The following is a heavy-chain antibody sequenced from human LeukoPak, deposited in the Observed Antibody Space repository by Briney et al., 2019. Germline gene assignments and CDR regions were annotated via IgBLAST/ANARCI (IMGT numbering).Heavy chain of an antibody. V-gene: IGHV4-39*07. Sequence: SETLSLTCTVSSGSISTSNYYWGWVRQPPGKALEWIGNIFYSGSTYYSPSLKSRVTISLDTSRNQFSLKLNSVTAADTAVYYCAKEDDYGDHADDAFEMWGQGTMITVSS. CDR2: IFYSGST. D-gene: IGHD4/OR15-4a*01. CDR1: SGSISTSNYY. J-gene: IGHJ3*02. CDR3: AKEDDYGDHADDAFEM.